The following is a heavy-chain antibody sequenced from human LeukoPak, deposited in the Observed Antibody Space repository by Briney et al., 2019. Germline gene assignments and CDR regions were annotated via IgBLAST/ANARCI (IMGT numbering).Heavy chain of an antibody. J-gene: IGHJ4*02. CDR2: IRYGGSNK. Sequence: PGGSLRLSCAASGITFSSSGMHWVRQAPGKGLEWVAFIRYGGSNKYYADSVKGRFTISRDDSKNTQYLQMNSLRAEDTAVYYCAKDKINYYFDYWGQGTLVTVSS. D-gene: IGHD1-20*01. CDR3: AKDKINYYFDY. V-gene: IGHV3-30*02. CDR1: GITFSSSG.